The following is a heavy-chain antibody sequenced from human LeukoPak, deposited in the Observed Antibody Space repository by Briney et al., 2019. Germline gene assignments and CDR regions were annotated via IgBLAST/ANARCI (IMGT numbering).Heavy chain of an antibody. J-gene: IGHJ4*02. D-gene: IGHD1-7*01. CDR3: ARSDPAKLQFDY. Sequence: ASVKVSCKASGYTFTSYYMDWVRQAPGQGPEWMGIINPSGGSTSYAQKFQGRVTMTRDTSTSTVYMELSSLRSEDTAVYYCARSDPAKLQFDYWGQGTLVTVSS. CDR1: GYTFTSYY. V-gene: IGHV1-46*03. CDR2: INPSGGST.